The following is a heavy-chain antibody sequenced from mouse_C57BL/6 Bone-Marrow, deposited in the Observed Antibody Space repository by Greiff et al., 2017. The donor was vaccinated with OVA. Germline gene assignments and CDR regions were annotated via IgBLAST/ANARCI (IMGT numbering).Heavy chain of an antibody. D-gene: IGHD4-1*01. CDR2: ISDGGSYT. CDR3: AGDANAYDMDH. CDR1: GFTFSNYA. V-gene: IGHV5-4*01. J-gene: IGHJ4*01. Sequence: EVKVVESGGGLVKPGGSLKLSCAASGFTFSNYAMSWVRQTPEKRLEWVATISDGGSYTYYPDNVKGRFTISRDNAKNNLYLQMSHLKSEDTAMYYCAGDANAYDMDHWGQGTSVTVSS.